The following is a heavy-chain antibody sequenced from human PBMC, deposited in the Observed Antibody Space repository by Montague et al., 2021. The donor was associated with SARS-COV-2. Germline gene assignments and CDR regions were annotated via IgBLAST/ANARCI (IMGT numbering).Heavy chain of an antibody. CDR3: ALSLRYFDWADAFDV. D-gene: IGHD3-9*01. V-gene: IGHV4-59*13. J-gene: IGHJ3*01. CDR1: GGSIDNYF. Sequence: SETLSLTCTASGGSIDNYFWSWIRQPPGKGLEWIGYIYNSGSTNYNPSLKSRVTMSGDTSNNQFSLKLSSVTAAATAMYYCALSLRYFDWADAFDVWGQGTMVIVSS. CDR2: IYNSGST.